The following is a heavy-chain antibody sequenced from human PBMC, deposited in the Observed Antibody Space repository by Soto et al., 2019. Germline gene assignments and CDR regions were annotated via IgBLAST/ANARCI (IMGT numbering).Heavy chain of an antibody. CDR2: IYHSGST. CDR3: VARPPPTYYFDY. J-gene: IGHJ4*02. CDR1: RGSISSSNW. D-gene: IGHD6-6*01. V-gene: IGHV4-4*02. Sequence: QVQLQESGPGLVKPSGTLSLTCAVSRGSISSSNWWSWVRQPPGKGLEWIGEIYHSGSTNYNPSLKSRVTISLDKSKNQFSLKLSSVTAADTAVYYCVARPPPTYYFDYWGQGTLVTVSS.